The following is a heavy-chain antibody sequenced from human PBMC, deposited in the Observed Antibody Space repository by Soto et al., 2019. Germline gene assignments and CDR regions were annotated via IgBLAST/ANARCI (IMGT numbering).Heavy chain of an antibody. V-gene: IGHV3-33*01. CDR2: IWYDGSIK. CDR1: RFIFSSYG. J-gene: IGHJ6*02. D-gene: IGHD2-2*01. Sequence: GGSLRLSCEASRFIFSSYGMHWVRQAPGKGLEWVAVIWYDGSIKYYVDSVKGRFTISRDNSKNTLSLQMYSLSAEDTGVYYCARSPSRGSPFFHHYGMEVRGQGTTVTVSS. CDR3: ARSPSRGSPFFHHYGMEV.